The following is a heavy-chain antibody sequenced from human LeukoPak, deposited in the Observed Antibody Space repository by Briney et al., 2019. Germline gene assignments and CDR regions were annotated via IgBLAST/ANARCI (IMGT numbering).Heavy chain of an antibody. D-gene: IGHD3-22*01. V-gene: IGHV1-69*13. CDR2: IIPIFGTA. CDR3: ARATYYYDSSGYYPSGY. J-gene: IGHJ4*02. CDR1: GGTFSSYA. Sequence: ASVKVSCKASGGTFSSYAISWVRQAPGQGLEWMGGIIPIFGTANYAQKSQGRVTITADESTSTAYMEPSSLRSEDTAVYYCARATYYYDSSGYYPSGYWGQGTLVTVSS.